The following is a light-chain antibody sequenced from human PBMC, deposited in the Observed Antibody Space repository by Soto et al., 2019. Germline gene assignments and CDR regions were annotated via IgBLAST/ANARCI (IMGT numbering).Light chain of an antibody. CDR1: SGSVSTSYY. CDR3: VLYMGSGIPYV. J-gene: IGLJ1*01. CDR2: STN. Sequence: QTFVTQEPSFPVSPGVTVTLTCCFSSGSVSTSYYPSWYQQTPGQAPRTLIYSTNTRSSGVPDRFSGSILGNKAALTITGAQADDESDYYCVLYMGSGIPYVFGTGTKVTVL. V-gene: IGLV8-61*01.